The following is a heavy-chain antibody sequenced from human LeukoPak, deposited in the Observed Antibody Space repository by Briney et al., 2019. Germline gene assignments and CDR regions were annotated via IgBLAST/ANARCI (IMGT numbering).Heavy chain of an antibody. V-gene: IGHV4-34*01. J-gene: IGHJ4*02. CDR2: INHSGST. D-gene: IGHD5-18*01. Sequence: PSETLSLTCTVSGGSISGYYWSWIRQPPGKGLEWIGEINHSGSTNYNPSLKSRVTISVDTSKNQFSLKLSSVTAADTAVYYCARGTVDTAMNFDYWGQGTLVTVSS. CDR1: GGSISGYY. CDR3: ARGTVDTAMNFDY.